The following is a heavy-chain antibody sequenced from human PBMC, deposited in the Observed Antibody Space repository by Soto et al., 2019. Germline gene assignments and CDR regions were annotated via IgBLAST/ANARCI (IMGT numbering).Heavy chain of an antibody. V-gene: IGHV3-74*01. CDR2: INSDGSST. D-gene: IGHD6-19*01. CDR3: ARDSSGSSYAFDI. CDR1: GFTFSSYW. J-gene: IGHJ3*02. Sequence: GGSLRLSCAASGFTFSSYWMHWVRQAPGKGLVWVSRINSDGSSTRYADSVKGRFTISRDNAKNTLYLQMNSLRAEDTAVYYCARDSSGSSYAFDIWGQGTMVTVSS.